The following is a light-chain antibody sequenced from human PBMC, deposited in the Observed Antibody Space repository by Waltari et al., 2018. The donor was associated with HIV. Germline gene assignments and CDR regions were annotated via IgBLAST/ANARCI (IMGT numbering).Light chain of an antibody. Sequence: QSALTQPASVSGSPGQSITISCTGTSSDVGGYNFVSWYQQHPGTAPKLMMYEVSNRPSGVANRFSGSKSGNTASLTISGLQAEDEADYSCSSYTSSSTVVFGGGTKLTVL. CDR1: SSDVGGYNF. J-gene: IGLJ2*01. CDR2: EVS. V-gene: IGLV2-14*01. CDR3: SSYTSSSTVV.